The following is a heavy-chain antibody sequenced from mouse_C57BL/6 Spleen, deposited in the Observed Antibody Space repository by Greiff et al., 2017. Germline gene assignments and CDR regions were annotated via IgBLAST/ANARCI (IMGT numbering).Heavy chain of an antibody. CDR2: ILPGSGST. Sequence: QVQLQQSVAELMKPGAPVKLSCKVTGYTFTGYWIEWVKQRPGHGLEWIGEILPGSGSTNYNEKFKGKATFTADTSSNTAYMQLSSLTTEYSAIYYCANYYGSSYNYAMDYWRQGTSVTVS. CDR1: GYTFTGYW. J-gene: IGHJ4*01. CDR3: ANYYGSSYNYAMDY. V-gene: IGHV1-9*01. D-gene: IGHD1-1*01.